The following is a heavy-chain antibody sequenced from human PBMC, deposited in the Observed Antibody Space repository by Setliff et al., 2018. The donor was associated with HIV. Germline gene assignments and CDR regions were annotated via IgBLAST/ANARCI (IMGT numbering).Heavy chain of an antibody. V-gene: IGHV1-3*04. Sequence: ASVKVSCKASGYIFSSYTMHWVRQAPGQRLEWMGWINTANYKTKYSQKFQGRVTITTDESTSTAYMELSSLRSEDTAVYYCARYHCSGGSCYFPYFDYWGQGTLVTVSS. D-gene: IGHD2-15*01. CDR3: ARYHCSGGSCYFPYFDY. J-gene: IGHJ4*02. CDR2: INTANYKT. CDR1: GYIFSSYT.